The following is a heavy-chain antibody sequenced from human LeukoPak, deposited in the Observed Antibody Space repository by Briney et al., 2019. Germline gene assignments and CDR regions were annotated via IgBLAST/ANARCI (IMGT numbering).Heavy chain of an antibody. CDR1: GFAFSSYT. Sequence: PGGSLRLSCAASGFAFSSYTMGWVRQAPGKGLEWVSAITGSGGSTYYADSVKGRFTISRDSSKNTLYLHMNSLRAEDTAVYYCAKKTSYCGGDCYPYYFDHWGQGTLVTASS. D-gene: IGHD2-21*02. CDR2: ITGSGGST. CDR3: AKKTSYCGGDCYPYYFDH. J-gene: IGHJ4*02. V-gene: IGHV3-23*01.